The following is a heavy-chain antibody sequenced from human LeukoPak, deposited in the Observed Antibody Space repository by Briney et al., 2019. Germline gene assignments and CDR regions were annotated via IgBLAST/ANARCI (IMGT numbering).Heavy chain of an antibody. V-gene: IGHV3-11*01. J-gene: IGHJ4*02. D-gene: IGHD3-22*01. CDR3: ARRSSGYYTWGADY. CDR2: ISTSGSNI. Sequence: GGSLRLSCAASGFTFSGSAMHWIRQAPGKGLEWVSYISTSGSNIYYADSVKGRFTISRDNAKNSLYLQMNSLRAEDTAVYYCARRSSGYYTWGADYWGQGTLVTVSS. CDR1: GFTFSGSA.